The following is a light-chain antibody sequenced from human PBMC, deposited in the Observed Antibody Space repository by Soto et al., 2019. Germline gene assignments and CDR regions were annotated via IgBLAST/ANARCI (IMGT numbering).Light chain of an antibody. CDR2: GAS. CDR3: QQYGNSPIT. V-gene: IGKV3-20*01. CDR1: QSVTNSY. Sequence: EIVLTQSPGTLSLSPGERATLSCRASQSVTNSYLAWYQQKPGQAPRLLIYGASSRATGIPDRFSGSGSGTDFTLTVSRLEPEDFAVYYCQQYGNSPITFGQGTRLDIK. J-gene: IGKJ5*01.